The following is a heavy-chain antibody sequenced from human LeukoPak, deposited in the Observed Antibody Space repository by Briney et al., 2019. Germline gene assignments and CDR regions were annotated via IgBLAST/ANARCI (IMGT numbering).Heavy chain of an antibody. J-gene: IGHJ4*02. D-gene: IGHD1-26*01. CDR1: GFTFSSYS. V-gene: IGHV3-21*01. CDR3: ARDQYRGGATPDY. Sequence: GGSLRLSCAASGFTFSSYSMNWVRQAPGKGLEWVSSISSSSSYIYYADSVKGRFTISRDNAKNSLYLQMNSLRAEDTSVYSCARDQYRGGATPDYWGQGTLVTVSS. CDR2: ISSSSSYI.